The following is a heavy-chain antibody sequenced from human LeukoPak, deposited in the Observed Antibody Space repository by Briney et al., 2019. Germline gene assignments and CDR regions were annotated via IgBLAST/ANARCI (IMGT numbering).Heavy chain of an antibody. CDR1: GFTPSTNY. CDR3: ARDLRGGNFDS. CDR2: IYSGDST. D-gene: IGHD2-15*01. J-gene: IGHJ4*02. V-gene: IGHV3-53*04. Sequence: RGSLRLSRAASGFTPSTNYTSWVRHAPGQGLEWHSVIYSGDSTYYPDSAKGRFTIYRHRPPNTLSLQINSLRAEDTAVYYSARDLRGGNFDSWGQGTLVTVSS.